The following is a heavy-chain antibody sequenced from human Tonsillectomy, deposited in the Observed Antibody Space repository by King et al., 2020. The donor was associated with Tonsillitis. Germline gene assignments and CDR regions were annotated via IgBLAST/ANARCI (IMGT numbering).Heavy chain of an antibody. CDR3: ARANSSGYPYYYYYGMDV. J-gene: IGHJ6*02. CDR1: GGSISSYL. Sequence: VQLQESGPGLVKPSETLSLTCTVSGGSISSYLWNWIRQSPGKGLEWIGYIYYSGSTNYNPSLESRVIISVDTSETQLSLKLSSVTAADTAMYYCARANSSGYPYYYYYGMDVWGQGTTVTVSS. CDR2: IYYSGST. V-gene: IGHV4-59*01. D-gene: IGHD6-19*01.